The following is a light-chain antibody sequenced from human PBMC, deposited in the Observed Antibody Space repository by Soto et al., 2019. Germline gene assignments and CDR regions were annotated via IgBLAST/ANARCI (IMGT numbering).Light chain of an antibody. CDR1: QSISSH. CDR3: LQDYTYPLT. J-gene: IGKJ4*01. CDR2: AAF. V-gene: IGKV1-6*01. Sequence: GSRVTITCRASQSISSHLHWYQQKPGKAPKLLIYAAFSLQSGVPSRFSGSGSGTDLTLTISSLQPEDFATYYCLQDYTYPLTFGGGTKVDIK.